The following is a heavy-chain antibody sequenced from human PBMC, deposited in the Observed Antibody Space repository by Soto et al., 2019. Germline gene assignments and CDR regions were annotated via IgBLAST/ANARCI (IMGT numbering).Heavy chain of an antibody. Sequence: QAQLVQSEAEVKKPGASVKVSCKASGYSFTSYAIYWVAQAPGQGLEWMGWINAANGDTKYAQKFQDRITITRDTSESPAYLEVNSLRFEDTAVYYCARVEAYYKESVWGQGIRVNVSS. CDR3: ARVEAYYKESV. CDR2: INAANGDT. J-gene: IGHJ3*01. D-gene: IGHD2-21*01. CDR1: GYSFTSYA. V-gene: IGHV1-3*01.